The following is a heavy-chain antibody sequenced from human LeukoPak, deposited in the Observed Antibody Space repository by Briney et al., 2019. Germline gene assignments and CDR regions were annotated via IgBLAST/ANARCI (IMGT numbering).Heavy chain of an antibody. CDR2: IDSGGST. Sequence: GGSLRLSCAASGFSVNSDYMTWVRQAPGKGLDWVSVIDSGGSTFYADSVKGRFTISRDNSKNTLYLQMNSLRAEDTAVYYCARVATMVRGVMDPDYWGQGTLVTVSS. V-gene: IGHV3-66*01. CDR3: ARVATMVRGVMDPDY. J-gene: IGHJ4*01. CDR1: GFSVNSDY. D-gene: IGHD3-10*01.